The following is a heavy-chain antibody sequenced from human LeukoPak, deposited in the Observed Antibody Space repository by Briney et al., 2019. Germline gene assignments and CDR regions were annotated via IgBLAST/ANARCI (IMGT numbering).Heavy chain of an antibody. J-gene: IGHJ4*02. Sequence: SETQSLTCTLSVRSLSRLYWRWIRHPPEEGVGWIGYIYYSVSTNYNPSLKSRVTISVDTSKNQFSLKLSAGTAADAAMYYCASRNYSGRHCDYWGQGTLVSVSS. CDR2: IYYSVST. CDR1: VRSLSRLY. D-gene: IGHD4-23*01. CDR3: ASRNYSGRHCDY. V-gene: IGHV4-59*11.